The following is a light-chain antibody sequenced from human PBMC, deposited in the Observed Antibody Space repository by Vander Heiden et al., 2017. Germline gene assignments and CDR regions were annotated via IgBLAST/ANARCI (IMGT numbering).Light chain of an antibody. CDR2: DAS. CDR1: QDISNH. Sequence: DIQMTQSPSSLSASVGDRVTITCQPSQDISNHLNWYQQKPGKAPKVLIYDASNLETGVPSRVSGSGSGAYFTFTISSLQPVDIGTYYCQQYDNVPYTFGQGTKLEIK. J-gene: IGKJ2*01. CDR3: QQYDNVPYT. V-gene: IGKV1-33*01.